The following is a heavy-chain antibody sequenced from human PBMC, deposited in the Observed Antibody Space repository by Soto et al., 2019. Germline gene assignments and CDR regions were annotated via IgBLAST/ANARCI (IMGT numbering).Heavy chain of an antibody. V-gene: IGHV3-11*05. Sequence: QVQLVESGGGLVKPGGSLRLCCAASGFTFSDYYMSWIRQAPGKGLEWVSYISSSSSYTNYADSVKGRFTISRDNAKNSLYLQMNSLRAEDTAVYYCATSKQSRDRYPDFWGQGTLVTVSS. CDR3: ATSKQSRDRYPDF. CDR2: ISSSSSYT. J-gene: IGHJ4*02. CDR1: GFTFSDYY. D-gene: IGHD1-26*01.